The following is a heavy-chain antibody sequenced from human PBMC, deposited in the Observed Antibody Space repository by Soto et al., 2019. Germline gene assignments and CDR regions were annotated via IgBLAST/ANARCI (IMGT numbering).Heavy chain of an antibody. CDR1: GGTFSSYA. CDR2: IIPIFGTA. CDR3: ARVWEGGDGGYNYSYYGMDV. V-gene: IGHV1-69*01. D-gene: IGHD5-12*01. J-gene: IGHJ6*02. Sequence: QVQLVQSGAEVKKPGSSVKVSCKASGGTFSSYAISWVRQAPGQGLEWMGGIIPIFGTANYAQKFQGRVTITADESASTAYMEVSSLRSEDTAVYYCARVWEGGDGGYNYSYYGMDVWGQGTTVTVSS.